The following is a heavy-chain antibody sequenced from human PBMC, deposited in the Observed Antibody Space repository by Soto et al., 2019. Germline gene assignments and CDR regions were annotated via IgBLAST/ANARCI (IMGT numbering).Heavy chain of an antibody. J-gene: IGHJ4*02. CDR3: ASTTAMADLDY. Sequence: GGSLRLSCAASGFTFSSYAMHWVRQAPGKGLEWVAVISYDGSNKYYADSVKGRFTISRDNSKNTLYLQMNSLRAEDTAVYYCASTTAMADLDYWGQGTLVTVSS. CDR2: ISYDGSNK. D-gene: IGHD5-18*01. V-gene: IGHV3-30-3*01. CDR1: GFTFSSYA.